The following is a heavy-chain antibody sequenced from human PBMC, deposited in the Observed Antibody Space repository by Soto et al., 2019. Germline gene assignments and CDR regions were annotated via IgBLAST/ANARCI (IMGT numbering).Heavy chain of an antibody. D-gene: IGHD6-19*01. CDR2: ISVDGRST. V-gene: IGHV3-74*01. CDR1: GFSLSDYW. J-gene: IGHJ4*02. Sequence: EGQLVESGGGLVHPGGSLRLSCAASGFSLSDYWMHWVRQVPGRGLLWVSRISVDGRSTTYAVFVKGRFSISRDNANNTLYQQMDTVRAEDTDIYYCTRAPEQRPIEYSGQGSLVTVSS. CDR3: TRAPEQRPIEY.